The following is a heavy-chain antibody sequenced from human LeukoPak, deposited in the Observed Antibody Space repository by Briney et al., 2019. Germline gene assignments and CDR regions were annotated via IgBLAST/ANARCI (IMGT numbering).Heavy chain of an antibody. CDR3: ARVPYGSGSYYFDY. V-gene: IGHV4-61*01. CDR2: IYYSGST. CDR1: GGSVSSGSYY. Sequence: SETLSLTCTVSGGSVSSGSYYWSWIRQPPGKGLEWIGYIYYSGSTNYNPSLKSRVTISVDTSKNQFSLKLSSVTAADTAVYYCARVPYGSGSYYFDYWGQGTLVTVSS. J-gene: IGHJ4*02. D-gene: IGHD3-10*01.